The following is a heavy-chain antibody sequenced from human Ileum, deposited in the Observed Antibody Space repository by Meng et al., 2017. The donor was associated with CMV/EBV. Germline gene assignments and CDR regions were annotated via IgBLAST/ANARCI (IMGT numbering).Heavy chain of an antibody. CDR3: ARGKLGIDY. J-gene: IGHJ4*02. V-gene: IGHV3-7*01. D-gene: IGHD7-27*01. CDR2: IKQDGSEQ. Sequence: GGSLRLSCAASGFTFSNYWMSWVRQAPGKGVEWVANIKQDGSEQYYVDSVKGRFTISRDNAKNSLYLEMNRLRAEDTAVYYCARGKLGIDYWGQGTRVTVSS. CDR1: GFTFSNYW.